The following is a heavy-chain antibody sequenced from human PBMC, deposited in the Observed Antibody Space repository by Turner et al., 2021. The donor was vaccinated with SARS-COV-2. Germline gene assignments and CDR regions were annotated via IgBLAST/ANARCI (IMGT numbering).Heavy chain of an antibody. D-gene: IGHD5-12*01. CDR2: ISSSSSYI. Sequence: EVQVVESGGGLVKRGGSLRLCGAASGFTFSSYSMNWVRQAPGTGMELVSSISSSSSYIYYADSVKGRFTISRDNAKNSLYLQMNSLRAEDTAVYYCARDPGYSGYDYWQNTEFFDYWGQGTLVTVSS. J-gene: IGHJ4*02. CDR1: GFTFSSYS. CDR3: ARDPGYSGYDYWQNTEFFDY. V-gene: IGHV3-21*01.